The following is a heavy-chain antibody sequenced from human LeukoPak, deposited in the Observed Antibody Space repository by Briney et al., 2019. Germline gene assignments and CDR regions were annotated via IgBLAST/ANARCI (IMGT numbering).Heavy chain of an antibody. CDR3: ARDVQDLGIQV. CDR1: GASISSSDCY. Sequence: SETLSLTCTVSGASISSSDCYWSWIRQPPGKGLEWIGSIYRRGSTSYNPSLKSRVTVSEDMSKNHFSLRLSSVTAADTAVYYRARDVQDLGIQVWGQGTTVTVSS. V-gene: IGHV4-39*02. J-gene: IGHJ6*01. CDR2: IYRRGST.